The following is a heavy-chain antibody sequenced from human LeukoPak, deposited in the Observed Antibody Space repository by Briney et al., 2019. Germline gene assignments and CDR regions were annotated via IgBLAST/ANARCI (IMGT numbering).Heavy chain of an antibody. V-gene: IGHV3-33*01. J-gene: IGHJ4*02. Sequence: GRSLRLSCAASGFTFSSYGMHWVRQAPGKGMEWVAVIWYDGSNKYYADSVKGRFTISRDNSKNTLYLQMNSLRADDTAVYYCARGYCSSTSCYAVDYWGQGPLVTVSS. D-gene: IGHD2-2*01. CDR2: IWYDGSNK. CDR3: ARGYCSSTSCYAVDY. CDR1: GFTFSSYG.